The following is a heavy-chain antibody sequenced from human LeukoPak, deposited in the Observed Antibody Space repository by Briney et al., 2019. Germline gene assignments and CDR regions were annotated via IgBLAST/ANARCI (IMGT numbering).Heavy chain of an antibody. J-gene: IGHJ5*02. Sequence: SETLSLTCTVSGGSISSYYWGWIRQPPGKGLEWIGSIYYSGSTYYNPSLKSRVTISVDTSKNQFSLKLSSVTAADTAVYYCARAPWEAGTWYDWFDPWGQGTLVTVSS. CDR3: ARAPWEAGTWYDWFDP. D-gene: IGHD6-19*01. CDR1: GGSISSYY. V-gene: IGHV4-39*07. CDR2: IYYSGST.